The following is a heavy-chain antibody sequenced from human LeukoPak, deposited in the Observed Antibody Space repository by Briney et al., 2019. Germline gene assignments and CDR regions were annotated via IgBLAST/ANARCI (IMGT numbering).Heavy chain of an antibody. Sequence: SETLSLTCAVYGGSFSGYYWSWIRQPPGKGLEWIGEINHSGSTNYNPSLKSRVTISVDTSKNQFSLKLSSVTAADTAVYYCARGAPDAFDIWGQGTMVTVSS. V-gene: IGHV4-34*01. CDR2: INHSGST. CDR3: ARGAPDAFDI. J-gene: IGHJ3*02. CDR1: GGSFSGYY.